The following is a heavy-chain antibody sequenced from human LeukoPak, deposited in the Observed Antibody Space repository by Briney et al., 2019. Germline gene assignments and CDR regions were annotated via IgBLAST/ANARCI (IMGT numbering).Heavy chain of an antibody. CDR1: GGSISSYY. D-gene: IGHD6-19*01. CDR2: IYTSGST. V-gene: IGHV4-4*07. CDR3: AREVAVAGTLYYYYYYMDV. Sequence: SETLSLTCTVSGGSISSYYWSWIRQPAGKGLEWIGRIYTSGSTNYNPSLKSRFTMSVDTSKNQFSLKLSSVTAADTAVYYCAREVAVAGTLYYYYYYMDVWGKGTTVTVSS. J-gene: IGHJ6*03.